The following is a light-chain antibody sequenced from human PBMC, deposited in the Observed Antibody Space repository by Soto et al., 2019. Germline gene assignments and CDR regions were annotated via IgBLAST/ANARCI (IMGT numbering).Light chain of an antibody. CDR1: QSISSW. J-gene: IGKJ1*01. CDR2: KAS. V-gene: IGKV1-5*03. CDR3: QKYNGYRWT. Sequence: DIQMTQSPSIVSASVGDRVTITCRASQSISSWLAWYQQKPGKAPKILIYKASSLESGVPSRFSGSGSGTEFTLTISSLQPDDFATYYCQKYNGYRWTFGQGNTGDIK.